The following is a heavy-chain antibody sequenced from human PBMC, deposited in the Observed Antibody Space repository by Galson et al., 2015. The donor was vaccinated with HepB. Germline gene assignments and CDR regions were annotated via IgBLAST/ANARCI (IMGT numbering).Heavy chain of an antibody. CDR3: GTPGRLGRRLPDY. CDR2: INTNTGNP. V-gene: IGHV7-4-1*02. CDR1: GYTFTSYA. D-gene: IGHD1-1*01. Sequence: SVKVSCKASGYTFTSYAMNWVRQAPGQGLEWMGWINTNTGNPTYAQGFTGRFVFSLDTSISTAYLQISSLTAEDTAVYYCGTPGRLGRRLPDYWGQGTLVTVSS. J-gene: IGHJ4*02.